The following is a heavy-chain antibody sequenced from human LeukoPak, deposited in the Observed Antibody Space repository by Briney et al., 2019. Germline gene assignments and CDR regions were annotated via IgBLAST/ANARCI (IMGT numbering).Heavy chain of an antibody. J-gene: IGHJ5*02. Sequence: PGGSLRLSCAASGFTFSCYAMSWVRQAPGKGLEWVSAISGSGGSTYYADSVKGRFTISRDNSKNTLYLHMNSLRAEDTAVYYCAKDRYSSSWYVLGWFDPWGQGTLVTVSS. V-gene: IGHV3-23*01. CDR3: AKDRYSSSWYVLGWFDP. D-gene: IGHD6-13*01. CDR1: GFTFSCYA. CDR2: ISGSGGST.